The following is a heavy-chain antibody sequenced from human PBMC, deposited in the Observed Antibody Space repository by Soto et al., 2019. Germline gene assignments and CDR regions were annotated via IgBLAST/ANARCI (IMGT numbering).Heavy chain of an antibody. CDR3: AKLGFPYSYGYLFYY. J-gene: IGHJ4*02. CDR2: ISTSGGST. Sequence: EVQLLESGGGLVQPGGSLRFSCAASGFTFSTYAMTWVRQAPGKGLEWVSTISTSGGSTHYADSVKGRFTIARDNSKNTLYLQMNSLRVEDTAVYYCAKLGFPYSYGYLFYYWGQGTLVTVSS. CDR1: GFTFSTYA. D-gene: IGHD5-18*01. V-gene: IGHV3-23*01.